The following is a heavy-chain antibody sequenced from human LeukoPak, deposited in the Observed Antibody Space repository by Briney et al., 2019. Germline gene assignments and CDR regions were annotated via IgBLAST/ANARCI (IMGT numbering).Heavy chain of an antibody. CDR1: GYTFTSYY. J-gene: IGHJ4*02. Sequence: ASVKVSCKASGYTFTSYYMHWMRQAPGQGLEWMGIINPSGGSTSYAQKFQGRVTMTRDTSTSTVYMELSSLRSEDTAVYYCARASYGSGSYLRRDFDYWGQGTLVTVSS. D-gene: IGHD3-10*01. CDR3: ARASYGSGSYLRRDFDY. V-gene: IGHV1-46*03. CDR2: INPSGGST.